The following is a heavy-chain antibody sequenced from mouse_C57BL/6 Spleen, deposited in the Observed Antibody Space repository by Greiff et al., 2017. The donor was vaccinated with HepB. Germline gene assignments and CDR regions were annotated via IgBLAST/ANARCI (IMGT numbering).Heavy chain of an antibody. CDR2: INPNNGGT. D-gene: IGHD1-1*01. V-gene: IGHV1-22*01. CDR3: ARSYYYGSRGYFDY. Sequence: EVHLVESGPELVKPGASVKMSCKASGYTFTDYNMHWVKQSHGKSLEWIGYINPNNGGTSYNQKFKGKATLTVNKSSSTAYMELRSLTSEDSAVYYCARSYYYGSRGYFDYWGQGTTLTVSS. J-gene: IGHJ2*01. CDR1: GYTFTDYN.